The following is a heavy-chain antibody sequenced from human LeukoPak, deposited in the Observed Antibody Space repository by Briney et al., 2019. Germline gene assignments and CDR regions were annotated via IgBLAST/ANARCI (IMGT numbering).Heavy chain of an antibody. V-gene: IGHV4-39*01. D-gene: IGHD6-6*01. Sequence: SETLSLTCTVSGGSISSKNYYWGWIRQPPGKGLEWIGSIYYSGTTYYNPSLKSRVTISVDTSKNQFSLKVTSVTAADTAVYYCARTPLSIADAPSSYWYFDLWGRGTLVTVSS. CDR3: ARTPLSIADAPSSYWYFDL. J-gene: IGHJ2*01. CDR1: GGSISSKNYY. CDR2: IYYSGTT.